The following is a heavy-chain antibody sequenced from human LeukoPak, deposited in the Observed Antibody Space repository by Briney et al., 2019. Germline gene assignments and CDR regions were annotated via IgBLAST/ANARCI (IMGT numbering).Heavy chain of an antibody. D-gene: IGHD5-18*01. CDR2: IYHSGRT. V-gene: IGHV4-38-2*02. CDR1: GYSISSGDY. Sequence: SETLSLTCTVSGYSISSGDYWGWIRQPPGKGLEWIGSIYHSGRTYYNPSLKSRVTISVDTSKNQVSLILTSVTAADTAVYYCAREGSGYSYGYWGQGTLVTVSS. J-gene: IGHJ4*02. CDR3: AREGSGYSYGY.